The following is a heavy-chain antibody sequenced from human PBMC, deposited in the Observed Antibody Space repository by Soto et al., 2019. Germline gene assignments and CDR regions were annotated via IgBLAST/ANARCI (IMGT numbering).Heavy chain of an antibody. J-gene: IGHJ5*02. CDR3: ARVESSSDRVEWFDP. V-gene: IGHV4-34*01. CDR2: INHSGST. Sequence: QVQLQQWGAGLLKPSETLSLTCAVSCGSFSGYYWSWIRQPPGKGLEWIGEINHSGSTNYNPSLKSRVTISVDTSKNQFSLKLSSVTAADTAVYYCARVESSSDRVEWFDPWGQGTLVTVSS. D-gene: IGHD6-6*01. CDR1: CGSFSGYY.